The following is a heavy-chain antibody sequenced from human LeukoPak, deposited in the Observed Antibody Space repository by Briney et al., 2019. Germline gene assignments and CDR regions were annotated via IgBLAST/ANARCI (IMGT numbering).Heavy chain of an antibody. D-gene: IGHD3-22*01. V-gene: IGHV3-21*01. CDR3: ARAYFYDSIGREGMDV. J-gene: IGHJ6*02. Sequence: PGWALPLSCAASGWTFSRYNMNWVRQAPAREVAGVSSISSSSSYMYYTDSVKGRFTISRDNAKNSLYLQVTSLRAEDTAVYYCARAYFYDSIGREGMDVWGQGTTVTVSS. CDR1: GWTFSRYN. CDR2: ISSSSSYM.